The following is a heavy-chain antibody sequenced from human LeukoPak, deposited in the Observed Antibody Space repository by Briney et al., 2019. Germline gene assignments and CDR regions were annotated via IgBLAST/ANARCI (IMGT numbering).Heavy chain of an antibody. Sequence: SETLSLTCTVSGGSFSRYLWSWIRQPPGKGLEWIGYIYYSGSTNHNPSLKSRVTMSVDTSKNQFSLKLSSVTAADTAVYYCARIDRAVAGTIDYWGQGTLVTVSS. D-gene: IGHD6-19*01. J-gene: IGHJ4*02. CDR1: GGSFSRYL. V-gene: IGHV4-59*08. CDR3: ARIDRAVAGTIDY. CDR2: IYYSGST.